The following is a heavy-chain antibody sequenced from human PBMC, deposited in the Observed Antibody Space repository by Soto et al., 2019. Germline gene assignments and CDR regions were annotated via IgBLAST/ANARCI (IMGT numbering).Heavy chain of an antibody. J-gene: IGHJ4*02. CDR3: ARSYCRSGSCSPLDY. CDR1: GGSISSYY. V-gene: IGHV4-59*01. Sequence: SETLSLTCTVSGGSISSYYWSWVRQPPGKGLEWIGYIYYSGSTNYNPSLKSRVTISVDTSKNQFSLKLSSVTAADTAVYYCARSYCRSGSCSPLDYWGQGTLVTVSS. D-gene: IGHD2-15*01. CDR2: IYYSGST.